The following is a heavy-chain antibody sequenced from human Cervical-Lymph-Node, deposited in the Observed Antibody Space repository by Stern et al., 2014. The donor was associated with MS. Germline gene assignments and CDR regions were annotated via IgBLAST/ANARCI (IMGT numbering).Heavy chain of an antibody. J-gene: IGHJ3*01. Sequence: QVQLVQSEAEVKKPGSSVKVSCKASGGTFSTFSINWVRQVPGQSLEWMGGIIPIFDTPNFAQKFQGRVTITADSSTSTVYMALNSLRFDDTAVYYCVLPSTVTTAAFDVWGRGTMVTVSS. CDR3: VLPSTVTTAAFDV. D-gene: IGHD4-11*01. CDR1: GGTFSTFS. V-gene: IGHV1-69*06. CDR2: IIPIFDTP.